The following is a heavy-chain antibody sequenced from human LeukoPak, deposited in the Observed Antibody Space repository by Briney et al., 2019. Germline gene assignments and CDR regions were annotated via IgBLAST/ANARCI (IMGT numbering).Heavy chain of an antibody. CDR3: ARATWGNDY. V-gene: IGHV4-34*01. D-gene: IGHD3-16*01. Sequence: SETLSLTCAVYGGSFSGYYWSWIRQPPGKGPEWIGEINHSGSTNYNPSLKSRVTISVDTSKNQFSLKLSSVTAADTAVYYCARATWGNDYWGQGTLVTVSS. CDR2: INHSGST. CDR1: GGSFSGYY. J-gene: IGHJ4*02.